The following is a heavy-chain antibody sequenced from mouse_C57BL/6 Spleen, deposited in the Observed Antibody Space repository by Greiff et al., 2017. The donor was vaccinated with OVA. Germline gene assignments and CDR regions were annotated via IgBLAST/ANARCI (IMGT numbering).Heavy chain of an antibody. CDR3: ANKGGAMDY. CDR2: IYPGDGDT. J-gene: IGHJ4*01. Sequence: VQLQQSGPELVKPGASVKISCKASGYAFSSSWMNWVKQRPGKGLEWIGRIYPGDGDTNYNGKFKGKATLTADKSSSTAYMQLSSLTSEDSAVYFCANKGGAMDYWGQGTSVTVSS. V-gene: IGHV1-82*01. D-gene: IGHD1-3*01. CDR1: GYAFSSSW.